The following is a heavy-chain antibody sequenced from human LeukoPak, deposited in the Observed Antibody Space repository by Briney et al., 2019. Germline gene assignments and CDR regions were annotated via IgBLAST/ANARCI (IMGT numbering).Heavy chain of an antibody. Sequence: ASVKVSCKTSGYTFTTFFIHWVRQAPGQGLEWMGWLNPNSGGTNYAQKFQGRVTMTRDTSISTAYMELSRLRSDDTAVYFCARVGAAYQDSNYWGQGTLVTVSS. J-gene: IGHJ4*02. D-gene: IGHD1-26*01. CDR2: LNPNSGGT. CDR3: ARVGAAYQDSNY. V-gene: IGHV1-2*02. CDR1: GYTFTTFF.